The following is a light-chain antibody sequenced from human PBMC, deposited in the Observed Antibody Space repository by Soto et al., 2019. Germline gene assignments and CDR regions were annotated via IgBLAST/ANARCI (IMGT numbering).Light chain of an antibody. CDR2: GAS. V-gene: IGKV3-15*01. Sequence: EKVMTQSPATLSVSPGERATLSCRASQSVSSDLAWYQQKPGQAPRLLIYGASTRATGVPASFSGSGSGSEFTLTISSLQSEDFAVYYCQQYNNCPLTFGGGTKVEIK. J-gene: IGKJ4*01. CDR3: QQYNNCPLT. CDR1: QSVSSD.